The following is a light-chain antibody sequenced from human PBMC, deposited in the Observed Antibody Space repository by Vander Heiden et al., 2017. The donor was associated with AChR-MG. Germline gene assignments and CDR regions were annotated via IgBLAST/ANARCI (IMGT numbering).Light chain of an antibody. CDR1: QSISTS. V-gene: IGKV1-5*03. CDR3: QQAISYWT. J-gene: IGKJ1*01. CDR2: RSS. Sequence: DIQMTQSPSTLSASVGDRVTITCRASQSISTSLAWYQHRPGKAPKLLIYRSSSLQSGVPSRFSGSGSGTEFTLTISSLQPDDFATYFFQQAISYWTFGQGTKVEIK.